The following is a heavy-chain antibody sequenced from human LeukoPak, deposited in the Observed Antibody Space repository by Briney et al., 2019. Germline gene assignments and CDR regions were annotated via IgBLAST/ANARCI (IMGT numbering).Heavy chain of an antibody. J-gene: IGHJ4*02. Sequence: PGGSLRLSCAASGFTFSTYSMNWVRQAPGKGLEWVSSISSTSDYTYYADSVKGRFTISRDNAKNSLYLQMNSLRAEDTAVYYCARGRSSSWNWGQGTLVTVSS. CDR3: ARGRSSSWN. V-gene: IGHV3-21*01. CDR1: GFTFSTYS. D-gene: IGHD6-13*01. CDR2: ISSTSDYT.